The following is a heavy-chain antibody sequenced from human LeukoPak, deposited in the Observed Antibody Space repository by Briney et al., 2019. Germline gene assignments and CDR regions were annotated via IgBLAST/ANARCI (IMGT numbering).Heavy chain of an antibody. J-gene: IGHJ4*02. Sequence: GRSLRLSCAASGFSFSSYGMHWVRQAPGKGLEWVAVISYDGSNKYYADSVKGRFTISRDNSKNTLYLQMNSLRAEDTAVYYCAKVRGYNFSGYFDYWGQGTLVTVSS. D-gene: IGHD5-24*01. CDR1: GFSFSSYG. CDR2: ISYDGSNK. CDR3: AKVRGYNFSGYFDY. V-gene: IGHV3-30*18.